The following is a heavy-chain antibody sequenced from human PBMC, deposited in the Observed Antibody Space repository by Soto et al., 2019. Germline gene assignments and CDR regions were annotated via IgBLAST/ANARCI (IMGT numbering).Heavy chain of an antibody. V-gene: IGHV4-31*03. CDR3: GRVRYCSGGSCYPRFDP. Sequence: QVQLQESGPGLVKPSQTLSLTCTVSGGSISSGGYYWSWIRQHPGKGLEWIGYIYYSGSTYYNPSLKSRVTISVDTSKNLFSLKLSSVTAADTAVYYCGRVRYCSGGSCYPRFDPWGQGTLVTVSS. CDR2: IYYSGST. D-gene: IGHD2-15*01. J-gene: IGHJ5*02. CDR1: GGSISSGGYY.